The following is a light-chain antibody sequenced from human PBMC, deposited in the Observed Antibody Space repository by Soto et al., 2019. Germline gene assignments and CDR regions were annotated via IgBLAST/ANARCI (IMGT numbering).Light chain of an antibody. CDR3: LQYDNLPFT. CDR2: DAS. V-gene: IGKV1-33*01. Sequence: DIQMTQSPSTPSGSVGDRVTITCRASQSISSYLNWYQQKPGKAPKLLIYDASNLETGVPSRFSGSGSGTDFTFTISSLQPEDIATYYCLQYDNLPFTFGGGTKVDIK. CDR1: QSISSY. J-gene: IGKJ4*01.